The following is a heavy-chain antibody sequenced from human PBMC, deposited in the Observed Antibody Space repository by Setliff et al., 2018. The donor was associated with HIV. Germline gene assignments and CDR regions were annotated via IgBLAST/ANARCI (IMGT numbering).Heavy chain of an antibody. D-gene: IGHD1-26*01. CDR1: GYTFTGYY. CDR3: ARDTVRATFSDY. J-gene: IGHJ4*02. V-gene: IGHV1-2*06. CDR2: INPNSGGT. Sequence: ASVKVSCKASGYTFTGYYIHWVRQAPGQGLEWMGRINPNSGGTIYAQKFQGRVTMTRDTSISTAYMELSSLRYDDTAVYYCARDTVRATFSDYWGQGTLVTVSS.